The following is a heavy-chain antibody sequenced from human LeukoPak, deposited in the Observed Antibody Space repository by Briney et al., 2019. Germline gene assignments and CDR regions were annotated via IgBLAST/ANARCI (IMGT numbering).Heavy chain of an antibody. J-gene: IGHJ4*02. V-gene: IGHV3-23*01. CDR2: ISGSGGST. CDR3: AREGMVATFDY. Sequence: GGSLRLSCAASGFTFSTYAMYWVRQAPGKGLEWVSSISGSGGSTYYADSVKGRFTISRDKAKDSLYLQMNSLRAEDTAIYYCAREGMVATFDYWGQGTLVTVSS. D-gene: IGHD5-12*01. CDR1: GFTFSTYA.